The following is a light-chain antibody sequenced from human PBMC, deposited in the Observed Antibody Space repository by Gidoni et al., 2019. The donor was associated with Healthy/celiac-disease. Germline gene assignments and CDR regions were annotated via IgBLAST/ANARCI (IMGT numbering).Light chain of an antibody. CDR1: QSLLHSNGYNY. Sequence: DIVMTQSPLSLPVTPGEPASISCRSSQSLLHSNGYNYLDWYLQKPGQSPQLLIYLGSNRASGVPDRFSGGGSGTDFTLKISRVEAEDVGVYYCMQALQTPNWTFGQXTKVEIK. CDR3: MQALQTPNWT. CDR2: LGS. V-gene: IGKV2-28*01. J-gene: IGKJ1*01.